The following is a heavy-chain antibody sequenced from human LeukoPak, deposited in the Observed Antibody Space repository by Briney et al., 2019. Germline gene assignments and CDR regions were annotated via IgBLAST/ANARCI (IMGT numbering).Heavy chain of an antibody. Sequence: SETLSLTCSVSGSTSGSYWSWLRQPPGKGLKWIGYTYTSGSTNYTPSLEGGVTITLDTSKNPSSLDLSSLTSADPAVYYCGRRKCSSASCQTKNAFDIWGQGTMVTVSS. J-gene: IGHJ3*02. D-gene: IGHD2-2*01. CDR1: GSTSGSY. CDR3: GRRKCSSASCQTKNAFDI. CDR2: TYTSGST. V-gene: IGHV4-4*09.